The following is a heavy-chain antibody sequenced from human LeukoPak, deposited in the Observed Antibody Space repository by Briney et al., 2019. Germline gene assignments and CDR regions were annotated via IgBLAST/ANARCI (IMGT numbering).Heavy chain of an antibody. D-gene: IGHD3-16*01. CDR1: GFMFNNYW. Sequence: GGSLRLSCAASGFMFNNYWMHWVRQAPGKGLEWVSRIRSDGRSTSYADSEKGRFTISRDNAKSMLYLQMNTVRAEDSALYYCARVISDLLDFDFDYWGQGTLVTVSS. J-gene: IGHJ4*02. CDR2: IRSDGRST. V-gene: IGHV3-74*01. CDR3: ARVISDLLDFDFDY.